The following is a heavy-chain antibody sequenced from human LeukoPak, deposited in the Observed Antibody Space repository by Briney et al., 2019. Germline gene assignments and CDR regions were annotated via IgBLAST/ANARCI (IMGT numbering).Heavy chain of an antibody. CDR1: GSTFDDYA. V-gene: IGHV3-9*01. CDR3: AKCEQFWSGPFDY. D-gene: IGHD3-3*02. Sequence: GGSLRLSCAASGSTFDDYAMHWVRQAPGKGLEWASGISWNSGSIGYADSVMGRFTISRDNAKNSLYLQMNSLRAEDTALYYCAKCEQFWSGPFDYWGQGTLVTVSS. J-gene: IGHJ4*02. CDR2: ISWNSGSI.